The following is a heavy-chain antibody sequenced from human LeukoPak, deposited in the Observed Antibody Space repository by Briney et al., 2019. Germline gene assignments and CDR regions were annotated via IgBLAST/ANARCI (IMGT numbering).Heavy chain of an antibody. D-gene: IGHD5-12*01. J-gene: IGHJ4*02. V-gene: IGHV4-59*01. Sequence: PSETLSLTCTVSGGSMSGYYWSWIRQPPGKGLEWIGYIHSSGTTNYNPSLKSRVTISLDTSRNQFSLKLRSVTTADTAVYYCARRRVYSGSGEFDFWGQGTLVTVSS. CDR3: ARRRVYSGSGEFDF. CDR1: GGSMSGYY. CDR2: IHSSGTT.